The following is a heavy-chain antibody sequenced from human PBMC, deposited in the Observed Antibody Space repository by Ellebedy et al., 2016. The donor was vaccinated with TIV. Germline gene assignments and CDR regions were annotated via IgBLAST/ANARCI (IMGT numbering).Heavy chain of an antibody. J-gene: IGHJ6*02. CDR2: IYYSGST. Sequence: SETLSLTXTVSGGSISSSSYYWGWIRQPPGKGLEWIGSIYYSGSTYYNPSLKSRVTISVDTSKNQFSLKLSSVTAADTAVYYCARVPRYYYYGMDVWGQGTTVTVSS. V-gene: IGHV4-39*01. CDR3: ARVPRYYYYGMDV. CDR1: GGSISSSSYY.